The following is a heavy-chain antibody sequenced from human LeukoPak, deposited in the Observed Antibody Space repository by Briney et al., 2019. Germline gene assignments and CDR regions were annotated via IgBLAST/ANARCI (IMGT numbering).Heavy chain of an antibody. CDR2: ISYDGSNK. CDR1: GFTFSSYA. Sequence: PGGSLRLSCAASGFTFSSYAMHWVRQAPGKGLEWVAVISYDGSNKYYADSVKGRFTISRDNSKNTLYLQMNSLRAEDTAVYYCARERVVPAAFFDYWDQGTLVTVSS. D-gene: IGHD2-2*01. V-gene: IGHV3-30-3*01. CDR3: ARERVVPAAFFDY. J-gene: IGHJ4*02.